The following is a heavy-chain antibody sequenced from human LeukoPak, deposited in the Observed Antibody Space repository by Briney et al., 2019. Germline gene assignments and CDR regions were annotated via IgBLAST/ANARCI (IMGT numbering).Heavy chain of an antibody. V-gene: IGHV3-11*05. Sequence: PGGSLRLSCAASGFTFGDHYMXWXRQAPGXGLXXIXXISGLSSYTNYADSVKGRFTISRDNAKNSLYLQMNSLRAEDTAVYYCARDSMDSGYDSRYFDNWGQGTLVTVSS. CDR1: GFTFGDHY. CDR2: ISGLSSYT. J-gene: IGHJ4*02. CDR3: ARDSMDSGYDSRYFDN. D-gene: IGHD5-12*01.